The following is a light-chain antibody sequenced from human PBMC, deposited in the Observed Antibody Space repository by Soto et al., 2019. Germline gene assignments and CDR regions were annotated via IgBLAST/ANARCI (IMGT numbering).Light chain of an antibody. V-gene: IGKV3-20*01. J-gene: IGKJ5*01. CDR1: QSIRNSY. CDR2: GAY. CDR3: QQHGISHIT. Sequence: ESVLTQSPGTLSLSPGERAILSCRASQSIRNSYLAWYQQKPGQAPRLLIFGAYSRATGIQDRFSGSGSGTDFTLTIRRLEPEDFAVYYCQQHGISHITFGQGTRLEIK.